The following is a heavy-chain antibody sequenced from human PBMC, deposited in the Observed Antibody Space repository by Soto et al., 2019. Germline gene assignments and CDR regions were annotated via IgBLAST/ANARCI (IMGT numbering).Heavy chain of an antibody. D-gene: IGHD6-19*01. Sequence: GSLRLSCAASGFTVSSNYMSWVRQAPGKGLEWVSVIYSGGSTYYADSVKGRFTISRDNSKNTLYLQMNSLRAEDTAVYYCASSFSSGPYYYGMDVWGQGTTVTVSS. CDR2: IYSGGST. CDR1: GFTVSSNY. CDR3: ASSFSSGPYYYGMDV. V-gene: IGHV3-66*01. J-gene: IGHJ6*02.